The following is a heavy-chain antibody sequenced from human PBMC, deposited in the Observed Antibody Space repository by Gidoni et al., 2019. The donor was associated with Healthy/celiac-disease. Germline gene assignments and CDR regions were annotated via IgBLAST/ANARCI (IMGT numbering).Heavy chain of an antibody. CDR3: ARVKYSSGWCFDY. Sequence: QLQLQESGPGLVKPSDALSIPCTVSGGSISSRSYSWGWIRQPPGKGLEWIGCIYYSRSTYYNPSLKSRVTISVDTSKNQFSLKLSSVNAADTAVYYCARVKYSSGWCFDYWGQGTLVTVSS. D-gene: IGHD6-19*01. V-gene: IGHV4-39*07. CDR1: GGSISSRSYS. CDR2: IYYSRST. J-gene: IGHJ4*02.